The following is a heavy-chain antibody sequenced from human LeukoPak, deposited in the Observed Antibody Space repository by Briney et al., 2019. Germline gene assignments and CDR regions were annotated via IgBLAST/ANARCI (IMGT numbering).Heavy chain of an antibody. Sequence: GGSLRLSCAASGFTFGSHSMNWVRQAPGKGLEWVSYISSSSSTIYYADSVKGRFTISRDNAKNSLYLQMNSLRAEDTAVYYCARGAYYYEDWGQGTLVTVSS. V-gene: IGHV3-48*01. CDR1: GFTFGSHS. CDR2: ISSSSSTI. D-gene: IGHD3-22*01. CDR3: ARGAYYYED. J-gene: IGHJ4*02.